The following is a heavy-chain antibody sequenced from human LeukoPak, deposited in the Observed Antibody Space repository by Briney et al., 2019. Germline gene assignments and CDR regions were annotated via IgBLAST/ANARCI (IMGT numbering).Heavy chain of an antibody. J-gene: IGHJ4*02. Sequence: GGSLRLSCAASGFNLRSYWMHWVRHAPGKGRVWVSQISLVDGSSTYYADSVKGRFTISRDNAKNTLYLHMNSLRAEDTALYYCVRGSSGWYGIDHWGQGTLVTVSS. V-gene: IGHV3-74*01. CDR3: VRGSSGWYGIDH. CDR2: ISLVDGSST. D-gene: IGHD6-19*01. CDR1: GFNLRSYW.